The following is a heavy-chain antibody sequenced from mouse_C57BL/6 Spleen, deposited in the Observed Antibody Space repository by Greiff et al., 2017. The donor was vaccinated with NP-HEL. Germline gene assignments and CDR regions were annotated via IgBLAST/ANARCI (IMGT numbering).Heavy chain of an antibody. J-gene: IGHJ2*01. V-gene: IGHV1-82*01. CDR1: GYAFSSSW. Sequence: QVQLQQSGPELVKPGASVKISCKASGYAFSSSWMNWVKQRPGKGLEWIGRIYPGDGDTNYNGKFKGKATLTADKSSSTAYMQLSSLTSEDSAVYFCGRGYFDYWGQGTTLTVSS. CDR2: IYPGDGDT. CDR3: GRGYFDY.